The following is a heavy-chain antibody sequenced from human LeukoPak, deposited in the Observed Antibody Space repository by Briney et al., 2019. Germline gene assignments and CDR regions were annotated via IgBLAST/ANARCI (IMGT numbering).Heavy chain of an antibody. D-gene: IGHD3-22*01. V-gene: IGHV4-34*01. J-gene: IGHJ4*02. Sequence: SETLSLTCAVYGGSFSGYYWSWIRQPPGKGLEWIGEINHSGSTNYNPSLKSRVTISVDTSKNQFSLKLSSVTAADTAVYYCARAIRAGLLLLYYFDYWGQGTLVTVSS. CDR2: INHSGST. CDR1: GGSFSGYY. CDR3: ARAIRAGLLLLYYFDY.